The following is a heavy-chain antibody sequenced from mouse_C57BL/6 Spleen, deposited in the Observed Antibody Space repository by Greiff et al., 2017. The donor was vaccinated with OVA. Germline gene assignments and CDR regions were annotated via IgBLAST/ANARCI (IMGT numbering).Heavy chain of an antibody. CDR2: INTSSGYT. Sequence: VKLQESGAELAKPGASVKLSCKASGYTFTSYWMHWVKQRPGQGLEWIGYINTSSGYTKYNQKFKDKATLTADTSASTAYMQLSSLTYEDSADYDSARSYDYDVRFAYWGQGTLVTVSA. J-gene: IGHJ3*01. CDR3: ARSYDYDVRFAY. V-gene: IGHV1-7*01. CDR1: GYTFTSYW. D-gene: IGHD2-4*01.